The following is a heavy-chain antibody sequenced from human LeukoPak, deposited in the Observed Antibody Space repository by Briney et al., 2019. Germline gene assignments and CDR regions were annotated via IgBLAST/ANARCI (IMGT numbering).Heavy chain of an antibody. CDR3: ATGPGYYYYMDV. CDR2: INPNSGGT. J-gene: IGHJ6*03. Sequence: ASVKVSCKASGYTFTNYYMHWVRQAPGQGLEWMGWINPNSGGTNYAQKFQGRVTMTEDTSTDTAYMELSSLRSEDTAVYYCATGPGYYYYMDVWGKGTTVTVSS. V-gene: IGHV1-2*02. CDR1: GYTFTNYY.